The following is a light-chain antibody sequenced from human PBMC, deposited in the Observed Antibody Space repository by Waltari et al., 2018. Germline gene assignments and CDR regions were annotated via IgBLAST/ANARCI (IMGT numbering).Light chain of an antibody. CDR1: QNISSY. CDR2: AAS. V-gene: IGKV1-8*01. Sequence: AIRMTQSPSSLSASTGDRVTITCRATQNISSYLARYQQRSGKAPKLLIYAASTLQTGVPSRFSGSGSGTDLTLTISRLQSEDLATYYCQQYYNYPFTFGGGTKV. CDR3: QQYYNYPFT. J-gene: IGKJ4*01.